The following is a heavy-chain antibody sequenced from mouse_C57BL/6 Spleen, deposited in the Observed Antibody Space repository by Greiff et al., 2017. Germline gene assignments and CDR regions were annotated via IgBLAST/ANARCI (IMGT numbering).Heavy chain of an antibody. V-gene: IGHV5-4*01. Sequence: EVHLVESGGGLVKPGGSLKLSCAASGFTFSSYAMSWVRQTPEKRLEWVATISDGGSYTYYPDNVKGRFTISRDNAKNNLYLQMSHLKSEDTAMYYCARDGSYQGYFDVWGTGTTVTVSS. J-gene: IGHJ1*03. CDR1: GFTFSSYA. CDR3: ARDGSYQGYFDV. CDR2: ISDGGSYT. D-gene: IGHD1-2*01.